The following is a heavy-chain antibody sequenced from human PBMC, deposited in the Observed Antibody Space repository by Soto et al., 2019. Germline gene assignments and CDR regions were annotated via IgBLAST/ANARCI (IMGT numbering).Heavy chain of an antibody. CDR3: ARDHYYCSGGSCYPDYYFDY. V-gene: IGHV1-46*01. Sequence: ASVKVSCKASGYTFTSYYMHWVRQAPGQGLEWMGIINPSGGSTSYAQKFQGRVTMTRDTSTSTVYMELSSLRSEDTAVYYCARDHYYCSGGSCYPDYYFDYWGQGTLVNVSS. CDR1: GYTFTSYY. D-gene: IGHD2-15*01. J-gene: IGHJ4*02. CDR2: INPSGGST.